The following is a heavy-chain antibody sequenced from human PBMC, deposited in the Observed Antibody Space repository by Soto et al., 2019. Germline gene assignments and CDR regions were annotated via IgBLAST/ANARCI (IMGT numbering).Heavy chain of an antibody. CDR3: TLSYGDSYYYYYGMDV. Sequence: GESLQISCVGSGWSLSRYTVGWVRQVNGKGLEWMGVIHPGDSDTIYSPSFQGQVTISADKSISTAYLQWSSLKASDTAMYYCTLSYGDSYYYYYGMDVWGQGTTVTVSS. J-gene: IGHJ6*02. CDR1: GWSLSRYT. V-gene: IGHV5-51*01. CDR2: IHPGDSDT. D-gene: IGHD4-17*01.